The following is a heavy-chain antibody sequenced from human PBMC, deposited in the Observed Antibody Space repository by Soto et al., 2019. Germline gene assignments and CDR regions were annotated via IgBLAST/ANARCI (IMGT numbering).Heavy chain of an antibody. CDR2: INHSGST. CDR3: ARFVVVPPAIFDY. CDR1: GGSFSGYY. D-gene: IGHD2-2*01. J-gene: IGHJ4*02. V-gene: IGHV4-34*01. Sequence: SETLSLTCAGYGGSFSGYYWSWIRQPPGKGLEWIGEINHSGSTNYNPSLKSRVTISVDTSKNQFSLKLNSLTAADTAVYYCARFVVVPPAIFDYWGQGTLVTVSS.